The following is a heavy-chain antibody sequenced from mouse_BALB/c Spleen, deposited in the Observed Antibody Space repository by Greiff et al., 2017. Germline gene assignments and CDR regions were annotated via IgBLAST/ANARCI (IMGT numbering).Heavy chain of an antibody. CDR3: ARDGTGPFAY. Sequence: EVQRVESGGGLVKPGGSLKLSCAASGFTFSDYYMYWVRQTPEKRLEWVATISDGGSYTYYPDSVKGRFTISRDNAKNNLYLQMSSLKSEDTAMYYCARDGTGPFAYWGQGTLVTVSA. CDR1: GFTFSDYY. D-gene: IGHD4-1*01. V-gene: IGHV5-4*02. J-gene: IGHJ3*01. CDR2: ISDGGSYT.